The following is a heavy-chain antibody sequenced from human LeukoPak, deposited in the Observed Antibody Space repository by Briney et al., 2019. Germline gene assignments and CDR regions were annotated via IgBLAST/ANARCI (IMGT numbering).Heavy chain of an antibody. V-gene: IGHV4-4*02. CDR3: ARGNLSGSSAAFDY. Sequence: GEIYHSGSTNYNPSLKSRVTISVDKSKNQFSPKLSSVTAADTAVYYCARGNLSGSSAAFDYWGQGTLVTVSS. D-gene: IGHD1-26*01. CDR2: IYHSGST. J-gene: IGHJ4*02.